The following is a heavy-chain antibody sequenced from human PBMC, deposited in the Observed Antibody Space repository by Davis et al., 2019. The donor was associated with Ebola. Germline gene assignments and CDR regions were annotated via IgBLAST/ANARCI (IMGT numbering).Heavy chain of an antibody. V-gene: IGHV4-59*01. Sequence: MPSETLSLTCTVSGGFIRSFFWSWIRQPPGKGLEWIGYIYYTGRGNTNYNPSLKSRVTISLDTSKNQFSLTLRSVTAADTAVYYCTRLTSDSTGWYFHAMDVWGKGTTVTVSS. J-gene: IGHJ6*04. D-gene: IGHD6-19*01. CDR2: IYYTGRGNT. CDR3: TRLTSDSTGWYFHAMDV. CDR1: GGFIRSFF.